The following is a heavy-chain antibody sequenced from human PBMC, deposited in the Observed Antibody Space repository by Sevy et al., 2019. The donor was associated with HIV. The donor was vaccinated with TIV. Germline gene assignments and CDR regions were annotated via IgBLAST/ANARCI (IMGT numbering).Heavy chain of an antibody. V-gene: IGHV3-23*01. D-gene: IGHD3-9*01. Sequence: GGSLRLSCAASGFTFSSYAMSWVRQAPGKGLEWVSAISGSGGSTYYADSVKGRFPISRDNSKNTLYLQMNSLRAEDTAVYYCAKDLPVLRYFDWLNWYFDLWGRGTLVTVSS. J-gene: IGHJ2*01. CDR3: AKDLPVLRYFDWLNWYFDL. CDR2: ISGSGGST. CDR1: GFTFSSYA.